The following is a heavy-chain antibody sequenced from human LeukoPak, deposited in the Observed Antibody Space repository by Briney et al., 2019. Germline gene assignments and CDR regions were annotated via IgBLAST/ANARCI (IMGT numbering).Heavy chain of an antibody. V-gene: IGHV1-2*02. D-gene: IGHD3-22*01. CDR2: INPNSGGT. CDR1: GYTFTGYY. J-gene: IGHJ4*02. Sequence: GASVRVSCKASGYTFTGYYMHWVRQAPGQGLEWMGWINPNSGGTNYAQKFQGRVTMTRDTSISTAYMELSRLRSDDTAVYYCARAEGYDSSLHDYWGQGTLVTVSS. CDR3: ARAEGYDSSLHDY.